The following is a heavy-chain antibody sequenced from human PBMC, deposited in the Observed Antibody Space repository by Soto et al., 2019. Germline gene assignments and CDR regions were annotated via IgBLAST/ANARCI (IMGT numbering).Heavy chain of an antibody. CDR3: ARSYSSSMALYYYYYMDV. D-gene: IGHD6-6*01. Sequence: GGSLRLSCAASGFTFSSYWMSWVRQAPGKGLEWVANIKQDGSEKYYVDSVKGRFTISRDNAKNSLYLQMNSLRAEDTAVYYCARSYSSSMALYYYYYMDVWGKWTTVTVSS. CDR1: GFTFSSYW. V-gene: IGHV3-7*01. J-gene: IGHJ6*03. CDR2: IKQDGSEK.